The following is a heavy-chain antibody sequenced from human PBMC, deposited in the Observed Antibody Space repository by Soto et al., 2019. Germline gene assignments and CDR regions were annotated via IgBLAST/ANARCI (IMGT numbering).Heavy chain of an antibody. D-gene: IGHD5-12*01. J-gene: IGHJ5*02. CDR1: GFTFSSYG. V-gene: IGHV3-33*01. CDR2: IWYDGSNK. Sequence: GGSLRLSCAASGFTFSSYGMHWVRQAPGKGLEWVAVIWYDGSNKYYADSVKGRFTISRDNSKNTLYLQMNSLRAEDTAVYYCARGEVDIVTTTLNWFDPWGQGTLVTVSS. CDR3: ARGEVDIVTTTLNWFDP.